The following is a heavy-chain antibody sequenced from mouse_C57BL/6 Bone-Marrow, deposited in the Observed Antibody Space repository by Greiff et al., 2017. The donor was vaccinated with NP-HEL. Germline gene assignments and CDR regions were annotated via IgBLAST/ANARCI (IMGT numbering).Heavy chain of an antibody. CDR1: GFSLTSYG. J-gene: IGHJ3*01. V-gene: IGHV2-5*01. CDR3: AKDSNYAGAWFAY. D-gene: IGHD2-5*01. CDR2: IWRGGST. Sequence: VQLQESGPGLVQPSQSLSITCTVSGFSLTSYGVHWVRQSPGKGLEWLGVIWRGGSTDYNAAFMSRLSITKDNSKSQVFFKMNSLQADDTAIYYCAKDSNYAGAWFAYWGQGTLVTVSA.